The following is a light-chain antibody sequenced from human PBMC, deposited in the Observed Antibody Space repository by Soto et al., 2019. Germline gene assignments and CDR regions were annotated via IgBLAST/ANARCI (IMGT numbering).Light chain of an antibody. CDR1: TSDVGAYNY. V-gene: IGLV2-14*01. Sequence: QSVLTQPASVSGSPGQSVSISCTGSTSDVGAYNYGAWYQHKPGKAPRLLIYEVDHRPSGISPRFSGSKSGNTASLTISGLQTDAEADYYCSSYTVINTAVFGGGTKLTVL. J-gene: IGLJ3*02. CDR3: SSYTVINTAV. CDR2: EVD.